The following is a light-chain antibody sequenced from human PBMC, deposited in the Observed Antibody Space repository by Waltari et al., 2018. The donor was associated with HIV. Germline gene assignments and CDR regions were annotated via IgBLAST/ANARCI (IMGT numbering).Light chain of an antibody. CDR3: AAWDDNLSGPD. CDR2: RNN. V-gene: IGLV1-47*01. CDR1: PSHIELND. Sequence: QSALAHPPSASGPPRHRLPISRSGSPSHIELNDVDRYQQHPGTAPKLHIYRNNQRPSGVPDRFSGSKSGTSASLAISGLRSEDEADYYCAAWDDNLSGPDFGTGTTVTVL. J-gene: IGLJ1*01.